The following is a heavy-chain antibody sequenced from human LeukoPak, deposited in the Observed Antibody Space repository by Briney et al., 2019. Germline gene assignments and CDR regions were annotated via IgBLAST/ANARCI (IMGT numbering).Heavy chain of an antibody. CDR3: ARDGQEGLTYYYGSGSYQAGWFDP. CDR2: INPNSGGT. CDR1: GFTFSSYG. V-gene: IGHV1-2*02. D-gene: IGHD3-10*01. J-gene: IGHJ5*02. Sequence: GGSLRLSCAASGFTFSSYGMHWVRQAPGQGLEWMGWINPNSGGTNYAQKFQGRVTMTRDTSISTAYMELSRLRSDDTAVYYCARDGQEGLTYYYGSGSYQAGWFDPWGQGTLVTVSS.